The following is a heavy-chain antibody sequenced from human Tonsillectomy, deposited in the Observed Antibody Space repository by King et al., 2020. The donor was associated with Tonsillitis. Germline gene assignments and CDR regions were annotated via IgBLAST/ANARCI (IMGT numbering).Heavy chain of an antibody. CDR3: ARGSVNDFWRGFDYYMDV. V-gene: IGHV3-33*08. Sequence: HVQLVQSGGGVVQPGRSLRLSCAASGFTFSTYVMHWVRQAPGKGLEWVALIWYDGSNKNYADYVKGRFTISRDNSKNTLYLQMNSLRAEDTAVYYCARGSVNDFWRGFDYYMDVWGKGTTVTVSS. CDR1: GFTFSTYV. J-gene: IGHJ6*03. D-gene: IGHD3-3*01. CDR2: IWYDGSNK.